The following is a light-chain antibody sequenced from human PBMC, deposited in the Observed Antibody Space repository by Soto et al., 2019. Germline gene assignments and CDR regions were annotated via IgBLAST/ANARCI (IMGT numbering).Light chain of an antibody. CDR3: QQRSSLFT. CDR1: QSVGSS. CDR2: DAS. J-gene: IGKJ4*01. V-gene: IGKV3-11*01. Sequence: EIVLTQSPATLSLSPGERATLSCWASQSVGSSLAWYQQKPGQAPRLLIYDASNRATGIPARFSGSGSGTDFTLTISSLEPEDFAVYYCQQRSSLFTFGGGTKVDIK.